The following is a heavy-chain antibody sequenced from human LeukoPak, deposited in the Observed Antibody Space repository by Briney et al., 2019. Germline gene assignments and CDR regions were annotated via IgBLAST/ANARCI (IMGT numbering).Heavy chain of an antibody. CDR3: AELGITMIGGV. V-gene: IGHV3-30*04. CDR2: ISYDGSHE. D-gene: IGHD3-10*02. J-gene: IGHJ6*04. CDR1: GFTFSSHA. Sequence: GGSLRLSCAASGFTFSSHAMHWVRQAPGKGLEWVAVISYDGSHEYYADSVKGRFTISRDNSRDTLYLQMTSLRAEDTAVYYCAELGITMIGGVWGKGTTVTISS.